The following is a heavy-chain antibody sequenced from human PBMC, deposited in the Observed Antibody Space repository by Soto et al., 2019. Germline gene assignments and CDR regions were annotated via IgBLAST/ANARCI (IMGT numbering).Heavy chain of an antibody. V-gene: IGHV3-30-3*01. CDR3: ARVPRRYCSGGSCYYDY. D-gene: IGHD2-15*01. Sequence: QVQLVESGGGVVQPGRSLRLSCAASGFTFSSYAMHWVRQAPGKGLEWVAVISYDGSNKYYADSVKGRFTIYRDNSKNTLYLQMNSLRAEDTAVYYCARVPRRYCSGGSCYYDYWGQGTLVTVSS. CDR1: GFTFSSYA. J-gene: IGHJ4*02. CDR2: ISYDGSNK.